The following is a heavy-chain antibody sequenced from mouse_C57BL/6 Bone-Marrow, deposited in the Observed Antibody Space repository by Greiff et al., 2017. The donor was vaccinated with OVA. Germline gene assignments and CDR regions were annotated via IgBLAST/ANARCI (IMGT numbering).Heavy chain of an antibody. CDR3: TKYGNCYAMYY. CDR2: ISSGGDYI. V-gene: IGHV5-9-1*02. D-gene: IGHD2-1*01. CDR1: GFTFSSYA. J-gene: IGHJ4*01. Sequence: DVHLVESGEGLVKPGGSLKLSCAASGFTFSSYAMSWVRQTPEKRLEWVAYISSGGDYIYYADTVKGRFTISRDNARNTLYLQMSSLKSEDTAMYYCTKYGNCYAMYYWGQGTSVTVSS.